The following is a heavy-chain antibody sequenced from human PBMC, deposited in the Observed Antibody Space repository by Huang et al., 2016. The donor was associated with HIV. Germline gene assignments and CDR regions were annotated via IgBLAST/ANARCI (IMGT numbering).Heavy chain of an antibody. J-gene: IGHJ4*02. CDR3: ARPLLGYSNGYYFDY. Sequence: EVQLVQSGAEVKKPGESLKISCKGSGFSFTNYWIGWVRQMPGKGLAWMGIIYPGDSETTYSPSFRGQVTISADKSINTAYLQGNSLKASDSAMYYCARPLLGYSNGYYFDYWGQGTLVTVSS. CDR1: GFSFTNYW. D-gene: IGHD5-18*01. V-gene: IGHV5-51*03. CDR2: IYPGDSET.